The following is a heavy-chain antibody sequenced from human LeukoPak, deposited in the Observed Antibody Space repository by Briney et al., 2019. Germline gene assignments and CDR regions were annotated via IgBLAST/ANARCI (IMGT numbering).Heavy chain of an antibody. J-gene: IGHJ4*02. D-gene: IGHD2-21*01. Sequence: GGSLRLSCAASGFAFSSYAMSWVRQAPGKRLEWVSAISGSGGSTYYADSVKGRFTISRDNSKNTLYLQMNSLRAEDTAVYYCAKDRYHIVADDYWGQGTLVTVSS. CDR3: AKDRYHIVADDY. CDR2: ISGSGGST. CDR1: GFAFSSYA. V-gene: IGHV3-23*01.